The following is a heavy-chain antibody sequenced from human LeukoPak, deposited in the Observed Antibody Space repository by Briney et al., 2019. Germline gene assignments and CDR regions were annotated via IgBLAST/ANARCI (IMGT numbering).Heavy chain of an antibody. Sequence: GASVMVSCKASGYTFTGYYIHWVRQAPGQGLEWMGWINPNSGGTSSAQKFQGRVTMTRETSISTAYMELSRLTSDDTAVYSCARGVTARGFYYYMDIWGKGTTVTISS. D-gene: IGHD2-21*02. CDR2: INPNSGGT. CDR1: GYTFTGYY. J-gene: IGHJ6*03. CDR3: ARGVTARGFYYYMDI. V-gene: IGHV1-2*02.